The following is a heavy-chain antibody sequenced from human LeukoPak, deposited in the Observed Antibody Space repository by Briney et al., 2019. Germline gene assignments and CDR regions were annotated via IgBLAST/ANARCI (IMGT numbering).Heavy chain of an antibody. V-gene: IGHV4-39*01. D-gene: IGHD3-10*01. CDR3: ARGVARYYYGSGSYSPYYFDY. J-gene: IGHJ4*02. Sequence: SETPSLTCTVSGGSISSSSYYWGWIRQPPGKGLEWIGSIYYSGSTYYNPSLKSRVTISVDTSKNQFSLKLSSVTAADTAVYYCARGVARYYYGSGSYSPYYFDYWGQGTLVTVSS. CDR1: GGSISSSSYY. CDR2: IYYSGST.